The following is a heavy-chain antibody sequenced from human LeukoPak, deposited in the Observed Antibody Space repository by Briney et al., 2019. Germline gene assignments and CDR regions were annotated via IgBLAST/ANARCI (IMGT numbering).Heavy chain of an antibody. CDR2: IYYSGST. V-gene: IGHV4-39*07. CDR1: GGSISSSSYY. J-gene: IGHJ4*02. Sequence: PSETLSLTCTVSGGSISSSSYYWGWIRQPPGKGLEWIGSIYYSGSTYYNPSLKSRVTISVDTSKNQFSLKLSSVTAADTAVYYCASPYGGNGLWGQGTLVTVSS. CDR3: ASPYGGNGL. D-gene: IGHD4-23*01.